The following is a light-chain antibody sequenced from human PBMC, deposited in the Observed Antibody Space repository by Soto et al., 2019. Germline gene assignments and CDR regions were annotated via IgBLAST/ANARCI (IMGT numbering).Light chain of an antibody. V-gene: IGKV3-20*01. CDR1: ETVTSDY. CDR3: HQYGTSPCT. Sequence: EVVLTQSPGTLSLSPGERATLSCRASETVTSDYLAWYQQKPGQAPRLLFYGASRRAAGIPDRFSGSGSGTDFTLIIIRLEPEDFVVYYCHQYGTSPCTFGQGTKVEIK. J-gene: IGKJ1*01. CDR2: GAS.